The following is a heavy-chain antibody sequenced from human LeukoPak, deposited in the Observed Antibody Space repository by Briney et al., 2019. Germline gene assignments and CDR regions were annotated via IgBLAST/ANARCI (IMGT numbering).Heavy chain of an antibody. V-gene: IGHV1-18*01. CDR1: GYKFSSYX. D-gene: IGHD5-18*01. CDR2: ISAYNGNT. J-gene: IGHJ4*02. Sequence: VASVKVSCKASGYKFSSYXXXXVXQXPXXGXXXMGWISAYNGNTNYAQNFQGRVTMTTXTSXSTAYMELRGLRSDDTAVYYCARAGAYIYGFDYWGQGTLVTVSS. CDR3: ARAGAYIYGFDY.